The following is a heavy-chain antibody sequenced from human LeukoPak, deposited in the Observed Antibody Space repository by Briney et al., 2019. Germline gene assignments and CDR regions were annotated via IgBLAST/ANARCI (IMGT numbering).Heavy chain of an antibody. J-gene: IGHJ4*02. D-gene: IGHD3-22*01. CDR3: ARDIDDSSGYYDY. CDR2: INQDGSEK. CDR1: GYYSSRFW. V-gene: IGHV3-7*01. Sequence: GGSLRLACAASGYYSSRFWMSWVRQAPGKGLEWVANINQDGSEKYYVDSVKGRFTISRDNAKNSLYLQMNSLRAEDTAVYYCARDIDDSSGYYDYWGQGTLVTVSS.